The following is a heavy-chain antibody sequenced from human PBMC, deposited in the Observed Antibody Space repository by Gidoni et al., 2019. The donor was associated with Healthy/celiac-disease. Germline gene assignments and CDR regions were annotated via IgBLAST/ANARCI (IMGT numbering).Heavy chain of an antibody. CDR2: IYYSGST. D-gene: IGHD3-3*01. V-gene: IGHV4-39*01. CDR1: GGSISSSSYY. Sequence: QLQLQESGPGLVKPSETLSLTCTVSGGSISSSSYYWGWIRQPPGKGLEWIGSIYYSGSTYYNPSLKSRVTISVDTSKNQFSLKLSSVTAADTAVYYCARLLEDYDFWSGGYYFDYWGQGTLVTVSS. J-gene: IGHJ4*02. CDR3: ARLLEDYDFWSGGYYFDY.